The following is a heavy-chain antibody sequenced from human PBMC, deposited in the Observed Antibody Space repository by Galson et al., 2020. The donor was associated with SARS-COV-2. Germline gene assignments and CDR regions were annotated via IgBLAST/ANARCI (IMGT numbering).Heavy chain of an antibody. CDR1: GGSFSDYY. CDR2: INHRGST. CDR3: ARGTRDITMIVVVMTAVSCHFDL. Sequence: SQASETLSLTCAVYGGSFSDYYWSWIRQPPGRGLEWIGEINHRGSTSYNPSLESRVRISLDASKKQFPLKLSSVTAADSGLYYCARGTRDITMIVVVMTAVSCHFDLWCQGSLVTVSS. D-gene: IGHD3-22*01. J-gene: IGHJ4*02. V-gene: IGHV4-34*01.